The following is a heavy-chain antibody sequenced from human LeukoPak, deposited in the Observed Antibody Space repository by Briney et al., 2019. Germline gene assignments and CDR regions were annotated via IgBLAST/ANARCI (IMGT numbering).Heavy chain of an antibody. CDR3: ARVSLVRGAPDYYFDY. Sequence: SETLSLTCTVSDGAISSYYWSWIRQPPGKGLEWIGYVYSSGSTNYNPSLKSRVTMSVDTSKNQFSLKLSSVTAADTAVYYCARVSLVRGAPDYYFDYWGQGTLVTVSS. D-gene: IGHD3-10*01. CDR1: DGAISSYY. J-gene: IGHJ4*02. CDR2: VYSSGST. V-gene: IGHV4-59*12.